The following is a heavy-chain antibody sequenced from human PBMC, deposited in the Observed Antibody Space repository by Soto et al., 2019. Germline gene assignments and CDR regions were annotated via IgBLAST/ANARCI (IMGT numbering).Heavy chain of an antibody. CDR1: GFTLTSYS. CDR3: VRERGLSSYYGMDV. J-gene: IGHJ6*02. D-gene: IGHD3-10*01. Sequence: GGSLRLSCAASGFTLTSYSMNWVRQASGKGLEWVASISSSSSHIYYADSVKGRFTISRDNARNSLYLQMNSLRAEDTAVYYCVRERGLSSYYGMDVWGQGTTVTSP. CDR2: ISSSSSHI. V-gene: IGHV3-21*01.